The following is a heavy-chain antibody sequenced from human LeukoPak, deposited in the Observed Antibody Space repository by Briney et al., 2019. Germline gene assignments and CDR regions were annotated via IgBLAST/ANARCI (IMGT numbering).Heavy chain of an antibody. CDR3: ARDRIATRD. J-gene: IGHJ4*02. CDR1: GGSISSYY. V-gene: IGHV4-59*01. Sequence: SETLSLTCTVSGGSISSYYWSWIRQPPGKGLEWIGYIYYSGSTNYNPSLKSRVTISVDTSKNQFSLKLSSVTAADTAVYYCARDRIATRDWGQGTLVTVSS. CDR2: IYYSGST. D-gene: IGHD2-15*01.